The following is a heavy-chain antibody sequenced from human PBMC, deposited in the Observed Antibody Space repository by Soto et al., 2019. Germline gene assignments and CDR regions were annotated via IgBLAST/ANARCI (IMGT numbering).Heavy chain of an antibody. CDR3: AKSGLLWFGELYGQFDY. D-gene: IGHD3-10*01. Sequence: EVQLLESGGGLVQPGGSLRLSCAASGFTFSSYAMSWVRQAPGKGLEWVSAISGSGGSTYYADSVKGRFTISRDNSKNTLYLKIKSLRAEDTVVYYCAKSGLLWFGELYGQFDYWGQGTLVTVSS. J-gene: IGHJ4*02. CDR1: GFTFSSYA. CDR2: ISGSGGST. V-gene: IGHV3-23*01.